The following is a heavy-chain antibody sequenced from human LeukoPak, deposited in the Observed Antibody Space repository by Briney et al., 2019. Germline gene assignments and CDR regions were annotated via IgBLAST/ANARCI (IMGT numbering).Heavy chain of an antibody. CDR3: AKDMGDNSARGRFDH. V-gene: IGHV3-23*01. J-gene: IGHJ4*02. CDR1: GFTFNSYA. Sequence: GGSLRLSCAASGFTFNSYAMSLVRQAPGKGLEWVSAIAASDGNTYYADSVKGRFSISRDNSKNTVFLQMNSLRAEDTALYYCAKDMGDNSARGRFDHWGQGILVTVSS. CDR2: IAASDGNT. D-gene: IGHD3-22*01.